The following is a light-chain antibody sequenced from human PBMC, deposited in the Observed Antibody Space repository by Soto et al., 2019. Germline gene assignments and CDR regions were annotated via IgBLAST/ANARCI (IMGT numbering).Light chain of an antibody. Sequence: DIQMTQSPTTLSASVGDRVTITCRANHSIIKWLAWYQQRPGKAPKLLIYEASSLQSGVPSRFGGSGSGTEFTLTISSLQPDDIATYYCQQYNTFLTFGGGTKVELK. CDR2: EAS. CDR3: QQYNTFLT. J-gene: IGKJ4*01. CDR1: HSIIKW. V-gene: IGKV1-5*03.